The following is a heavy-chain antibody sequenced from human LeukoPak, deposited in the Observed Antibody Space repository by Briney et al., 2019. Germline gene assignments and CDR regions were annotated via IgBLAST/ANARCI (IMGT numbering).Heavy chain of an antibody. Sequence: GGSLRLFCGASGFTFTTHWIHWVRQAPGKGLVWVSRIKPDGSDTNYADSVKGRFTLSRDNAKNTVYLQMNSLRAEDTAVYYCARGKYGGYFIDYWGQGTLVTVSS. V-gene: IGHV3-74*01. CDR1: GFTFTTHW. CDR3: ARGKYGGYFIDY. D-gene: IGHD5-12*01. CDR2: IKPDGSDT. J-gene: IGHJ4*02.